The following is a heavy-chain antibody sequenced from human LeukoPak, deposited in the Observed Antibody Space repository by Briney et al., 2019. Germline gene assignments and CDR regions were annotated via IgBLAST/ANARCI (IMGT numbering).Heavy chain of an antibody. D-gene: IGHD6-13*01. Sequence: GGSLRLSCAASGFTFSSYSMNWVRQAPGKGLEWVSYISSSSSTIYYADSVKGRFTIFRDNAKNSLYLQMNSLRAEDTAVYYCARDGTAAAGTCDYWGQGTLVTVSS. CDR1: GFTFSSYS. CDR3: ARDGTAAAGTCDY. V-gene: IGHV3-48*01. J-gene: IGHJ4*02. CDR2: ISSSSSTI.